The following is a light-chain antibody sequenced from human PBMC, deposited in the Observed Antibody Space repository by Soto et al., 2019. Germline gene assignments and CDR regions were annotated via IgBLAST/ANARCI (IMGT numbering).Light chain of an antibody. V-gene: IGKV1-5*03. Sequence: DIQMTQSPSILSASVGDSVTITCRARRSISSWLAWFQQMPGKAPNLLIYKASNLQSGVPSRFSGSGSGTDFTLTITILQPDDFATYYCQQYHSYPWTFGQGTRVDVK. CDR1: RSISSW. J-gene: IGKJ1*01. CDR3: QQYHSYPWT. CDR2: KAS.